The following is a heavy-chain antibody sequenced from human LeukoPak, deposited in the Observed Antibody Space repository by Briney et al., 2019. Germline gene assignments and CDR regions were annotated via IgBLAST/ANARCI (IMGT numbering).Heavy chain of an antibody. CDR2: VYYSGDT. D-gene: IGHD2-15*01. CDR1: GDSVSGVY. CDR3: ARHPFATPLDY. J-gene: IGHJ4*02. Sequence: SETLSLTCTVSGDSVSGVYWSWIRQPPGKGLEWIGYVYYSGDTNYNPSLKSRVTMSLDMSKNQVSLRLSSVTAADTAVYYCARHPFATPLDYWGRGTLLTVSS. V-gene: IGHV4-59*08.